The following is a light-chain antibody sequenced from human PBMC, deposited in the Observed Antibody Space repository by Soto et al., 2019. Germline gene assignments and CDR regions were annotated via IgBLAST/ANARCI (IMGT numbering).Light chain of an antibody. V-gene: IGLV3-21*02. CDR1: DIASKS. Sequence: SYELTQPPSVSVAPGQTARISCGGNDIASKSVHWSQQKPGQAPVLVVYDDNDRPSGIPERFSGSISGDTATLTISRVEAGDEADYYCQVWDSSSDHYVFGSGTKVTVL. CDR2: DDN. J-gene: IGLJ1*01. CDR3: QVWDSSSDHYV.